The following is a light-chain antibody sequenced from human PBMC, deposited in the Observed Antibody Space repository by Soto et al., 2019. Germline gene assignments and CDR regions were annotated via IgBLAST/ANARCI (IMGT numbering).Light chain of an antibody. CDR2: WAS. J-gene: IGKJ4*01. CDR3: QQYYSSSQIT. CDR1: QNILNSPDTRNY. V-gene: IGKV4-1*01. Sequence: DIVMTQSPDSLVVSLGEMSTINCRSSQNILNSPDTRNYLDWYQQKSGQPPKLLIYWASTRESGVPVRFSGSGSGAAFTLTISSLQAEDVAVYYCQQYYSSSQITFGGGTKVEIK.